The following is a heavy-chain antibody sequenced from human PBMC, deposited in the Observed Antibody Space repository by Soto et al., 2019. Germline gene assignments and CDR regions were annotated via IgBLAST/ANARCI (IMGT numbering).Heavy chain of an antibody. D-gene: IGHD3-16*01. J-gene: IGHJ4*02. V-gene: IGHV4-39*01. CDR3: ARGFGRSHFDY. Sequence: QVQVQESGPGLVRPSETLSLTCTVSGGSISSRDSYWGWIRQPPGKGLEWIGSFHYSGSTYYNSSLKSRVTISVDTSKNQLSLRVTSVTAADTAVYYCARGFGRSHFDYWGQGTLVTVSS. CDR2: FHYSGST. CDR1: GGSISSRDSY.